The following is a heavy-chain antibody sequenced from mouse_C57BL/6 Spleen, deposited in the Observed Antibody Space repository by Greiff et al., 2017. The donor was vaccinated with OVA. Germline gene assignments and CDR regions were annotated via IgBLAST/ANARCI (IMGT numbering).Heavy chain of an antibody. CDR2: IRLKSDNYAT. V-gene: IGHV6-3*01. CDR1: GFTFSNYW. Sequence: EVKLEESGGGLVQPGGSMKLSCVASGFTFSNYWMNWVRQSPEKGLEWVAQIRLKSDNYATHYAESVKGRFTISRDDSKSRFYLQMMNVRAEDTGVYYCAGRRNYGYFDVWGTGTTVTVSS. J-gene: IGHJ1*03. CDR3: AGRRNYGYFDV.